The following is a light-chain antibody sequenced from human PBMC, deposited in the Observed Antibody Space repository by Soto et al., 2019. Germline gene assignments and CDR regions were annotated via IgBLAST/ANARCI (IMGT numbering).Light chain of an antibody. Sequence: DIQMTQSPSSLSASVGDRVTITCRASQTISSYLNWYQQRPGKAPNLLICASSSLQSGVPPRFSGSGSGTDFTLTISSLQPEDFATYYCQQTYSTPITFGQGTRLEIK. CDR2: ASS. J-gene: IGKJ5*01. CDR1: QTISSY. CDR3: QQTYSTPIT. V-gene: IGKV1-39*01.